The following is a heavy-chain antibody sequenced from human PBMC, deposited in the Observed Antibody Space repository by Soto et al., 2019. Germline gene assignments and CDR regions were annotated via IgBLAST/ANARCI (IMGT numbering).Heavy chain of an antibody. J-gene: IGHJ3*01. Sequence: QVHLIQSGAEVKKPGSSVKVSCKAAGGTFNTYTLFWVRQAPGHGLEWMGRIIPMLPVTNSTQKFQGRLTLTAHKSTGTAFMELTSLTSDDTAVYYCSIGSWSAETCEVWGQWTMVTVSS. D-gene: IGHD2-2*01. CDR2: IIPMLPVT. V-gene: IGHV1-69*02. CDR3: SIGSWSAETCEV. CDR1: GGTFNTYT.